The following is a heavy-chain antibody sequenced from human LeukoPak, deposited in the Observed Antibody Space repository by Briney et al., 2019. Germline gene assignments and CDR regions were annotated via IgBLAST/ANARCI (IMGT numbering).Heavy chain of an antibody. CDR2: INPNSGGT. J-gene: IGHJ4*02. CDR3: ASGDYYGSGSYYSLDY. CDR1: GYTFTGYY. Sequence: ASVKVSCKASGYTFTGYYMHWVRQAPGQGLEWMGWINPNSGGTNYAQKFQGWVTMTRDTSISTAYMELSRLRSDDTAVYYCASGDYYGSGSYYSLDYWGQGTLVTVSS. V-gene: IGHV1-2*04. D-gene: IGHD3-10*01.